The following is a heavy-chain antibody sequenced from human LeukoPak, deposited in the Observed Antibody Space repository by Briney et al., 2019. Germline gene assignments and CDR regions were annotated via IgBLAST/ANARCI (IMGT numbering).Heavy chain of an antibody. CDR1: GYTFTGYY. CDR3: ARVGDPYYYDSSGYYPDY. Sequence: ASVKVSCEASGYTFTGYYMHWVRQAPGQGLEWMGWINPNSGGTNYAQKFQGRVTMTRDTSISTAYMELSRLRSDDTAVYYCARVGDPYYYDSSGYYPDYWGQGTLVTVSS. J-gene: IGHJ4*02. D-gene: IGHD3-22*01. CDR2: INPNSGGT. V-gene: IGHV1-2*02.